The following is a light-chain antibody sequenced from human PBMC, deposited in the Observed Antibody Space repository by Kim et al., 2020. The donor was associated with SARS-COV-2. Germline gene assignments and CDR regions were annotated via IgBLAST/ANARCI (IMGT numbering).Light chain of an antibody. V-gene: IGKV1-39*01. CDR1: QSISSY. CDR3: QQSYSTPLT. J-gene: IGKJ4*01. Sequence: DIQMTQSPSSLSASVGDRVTITRRESQSISSYLNWYQQKPGKAPKLLIYAASSLQSGVPSRFSGSGSGTDFTLTISSLQPEDFASYYCQQSYSTPLTFGGGTKVDIK. CDR2: AAS.